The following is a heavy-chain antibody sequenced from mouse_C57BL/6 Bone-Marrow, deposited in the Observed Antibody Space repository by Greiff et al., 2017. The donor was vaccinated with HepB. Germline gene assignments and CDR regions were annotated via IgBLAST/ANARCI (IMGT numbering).Heavy chain of an antibody. Sequence: QVQLQQPGAELVKPGASVKLSCKASGYTFTSYWMHWVKQRPGHGLEWIGMIHPNSGSTNYNEKFKSKATLTVDKSSSTAYMQLSSLTSEYSAVYYCANYGSHYAMGYWGPGTTVTVSS. CDR1: GYTFTSYW. V-gene: IGHV1-64*01. CDR3: ANYGSHYAMGY. CDR2: IHPNSGST. D-gene: IGHD1-1*01. J-gene: IGHJ4*01.